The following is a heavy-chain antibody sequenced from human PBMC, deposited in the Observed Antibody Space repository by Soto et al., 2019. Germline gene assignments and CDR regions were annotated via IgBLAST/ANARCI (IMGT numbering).Heavy chain of an antibody. CDR3: AKCMAGEWLADY. Sequence: EVQLVESGGGLVQPGRSLKLSCAASGFMFDDYAMHWVRQPPGKGLEWVAGISWNSGSISYADSVKGRFTITRDNAKNSLHLQMNSLRVEDTALYYCAKCMAGEWLADYWGQGTLVTVSS. V-gene: IGHV3-9*01. CDR1: GFMFDDYA. D-gene: IGHD6-19*01. CDR2: ISWNSGSI. J-gene: IGHJ4*02.